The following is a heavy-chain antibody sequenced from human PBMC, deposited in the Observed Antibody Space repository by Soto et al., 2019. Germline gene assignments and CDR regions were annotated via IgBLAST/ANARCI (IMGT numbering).Heavy chain of an antibody. CDR2: IRGSGGST. Sequence: EVQLLESGGGLVQPGGSLRLSCAASGFTFSSYAMSWVRQAPGKGLEWVSAIRGSGGSTYYADSVKGRFTISRDNSKNTLYLQMNSLRAEDTAVSYCAKDLEPSYPNYYYYYCMDVWGQGTTDTVAS. J-gene: IGHJ6*02. CDR1: GFTFSSYA. CDR3: AKDLEPSYPNYYYYYCMDV. D-gene: IGHD1-26*01. V-gene: IGHV3-23*01.